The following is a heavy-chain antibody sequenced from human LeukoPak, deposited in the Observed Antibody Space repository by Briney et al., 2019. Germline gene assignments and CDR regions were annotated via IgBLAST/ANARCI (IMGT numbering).Heavy chain of an antibody. V-gene: IGHV1-18*01. J-gene: IGHJ4*02. CDR1: GYTFTSYG. CDR3: ARAEYYDFWSGYLDY. Sequence: ASVKVSCKASGYTFTSYGISWVRQAPGQGLEWMGWISAYNGNTNYAQKLQGRVTMTTDTSTSTAYMELGSLRSDDTAVYYCARAEYYDFWSGYLDYWGQGTLVTVSS. D-gene: IGHD3-3*01. CDR2: ISAYNGNT.